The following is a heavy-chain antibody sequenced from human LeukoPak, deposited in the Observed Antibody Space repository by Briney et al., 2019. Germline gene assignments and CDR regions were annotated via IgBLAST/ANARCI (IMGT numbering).Heavy chain of an antibody. D-gene: IGHD2-2*01. CDR1: GGSISSYY. Sequence: PSETLSPTCTVSGGSISSYYWSWIRQPPGKGLEWIGYIYYSGSTNYNPSLKSRVTISVDTSKNQFSLKLSSVTAADTAVYYCARHHCSSTSCYGDYYYGMDVWGQGTTVTVSS. J-gene: IGHJ6*02. V-gene: IGHV4-59*08. CDR2: IYYSGST. CDR3: ARHHCSSTSCYGDYYYGMDV.